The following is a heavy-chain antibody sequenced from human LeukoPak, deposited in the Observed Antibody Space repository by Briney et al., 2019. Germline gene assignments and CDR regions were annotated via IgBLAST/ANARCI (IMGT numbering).Heavy chain of an antibody. Sequence: GGSLRLSCAASGFNFNTYSMNWVRQAPGKGLEWVSSIIISSTYIDYADSVKGRFTISRDNTKNSLYLQMNSLRDEDTAVYYCAGVHLYNWNFDSWGQGTLVTVSS. CDR3: AGVHLYNWNFDS. J-gene: IGHJ4*02. CDR1: GFNFNTYS. V-gene: IGHV3-21*01. CDR2: IIISSTYI. D-gene: IGHD1-20*01.